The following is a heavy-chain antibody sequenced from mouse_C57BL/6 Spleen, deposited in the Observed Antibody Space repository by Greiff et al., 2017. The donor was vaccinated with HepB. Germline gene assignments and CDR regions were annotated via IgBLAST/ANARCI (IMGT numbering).Heavy chain of an antibody. CDR3: ARSGGDYDYFDY. CDR1: GYAFSSSW. D-gene: IGHD2-4*01. V-gene: IGHV1-82*01. Sequence: QVQLQQSGPELVKPGASVKISCKASGYAFSSSWMNWVKQRPGKGLEWIGRIYPGDGDTNYNGKFKGKATLTADKSSSTAYMQNSSLTSEDSAVYFWARSGGDYDYFDYWGQGTTLTVSS. CDR2: IYPGDGDT. J-gene: IGHJ2*01.